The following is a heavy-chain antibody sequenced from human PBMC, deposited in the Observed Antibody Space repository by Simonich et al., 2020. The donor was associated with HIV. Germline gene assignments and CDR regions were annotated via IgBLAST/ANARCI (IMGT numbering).Heavy chain of an antibody. D-gene: IGHD3-3*01. J-gene: IGHJ4*02. V-gene: IGHV3-7*01. Sequence: EVKLVESGGGLVQPGGSLRLSCAASGFIFSNYWMTWVRQPPGKGLERVGNIRQDGSGKYYMDSVRGRFIISRDNAKNSLYLQMNTLRAEDTAVYYCARGWDGSSSSLDDYWGQGTLVTVSS. CDR3: ARGWDGSSSSLDDY. CDR2: IRQDGSGK. CDR1: GFIFSNYW.